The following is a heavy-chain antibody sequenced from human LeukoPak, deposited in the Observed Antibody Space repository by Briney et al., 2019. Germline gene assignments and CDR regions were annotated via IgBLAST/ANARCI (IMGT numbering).Heavy chain of an antibody. CDR2: MYSGGST. D-gene: IGHD2-15*01. CDR3: ARPYCSGGSCYPLGAFDI. Sequence: GGSLRLSCAASGFTFSSYWMHWVRQAPGKGLEWVSAMYSGGSTYYADSVKGRFTISRDKTKNTVYLQMNSLRAEDTAVYYCARPYCSGGSCYPLGAFDIWGQGTMVTVSS. V-gene: IGHV3-53*01. J-gene: IGHJ3*02. CDR1: GFTFSSYW.